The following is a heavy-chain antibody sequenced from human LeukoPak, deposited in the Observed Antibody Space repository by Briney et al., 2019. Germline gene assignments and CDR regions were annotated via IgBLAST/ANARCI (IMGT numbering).Heavy chain of an antibody. J-gene: IGHJ4*02. CDR2: ISWNSGSI. CDR1: GFTFDDYA. V-gene: IGHV3-9*01. CDR3: AKDSSSGSYSFRGYFDY. Sequence: GGSLRLSCAASGFTFDDYAMHWVRQAPGKGLEWVSGISWNSGSIGYADSVKGRFTISRDNAKNSLYLQMNSLRAEDTALYYCAKDSSSGSYSFRGYFDYWGQGTLVTVSS. D-gene: IGHD1-26*01.